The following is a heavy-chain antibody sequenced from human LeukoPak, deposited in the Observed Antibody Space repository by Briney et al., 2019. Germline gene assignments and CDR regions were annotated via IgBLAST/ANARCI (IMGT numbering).Heavy chain of an antibody. D-gene: IGHD2-2*02. CDR2: VSSDGDKK. J-gene: IGHJ5*01. CDR3: AKEGLYTTDWYGNWFDS. CDR1: GFTFSSFS. Sequence: GGSLRLSCAASGFTFSSFSMPWVRQAPGKGLEWVAVVSSDGDKKNYADSVKGRFDISRDNSKNTLSLQMNNVRPEDTALYYCAKEGLYTTDWYGNWFDSWGQGTLVTVSS. V-gene: IGHV3-30*09.